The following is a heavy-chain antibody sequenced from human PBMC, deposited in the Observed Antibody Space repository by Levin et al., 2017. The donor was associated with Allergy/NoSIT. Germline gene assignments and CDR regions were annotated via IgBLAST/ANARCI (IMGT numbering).Heavy chain of an antibody. Sequence: GESLKISCAASGILFSSYDMNWVRQAPGKGLEWVSSISAGGNYIYYADSVKGRFTISRDNAKNSLFLQMNSLRAEDPAVYYCASWAMYHYDRSSFDYFYYSMDVWGLATTVTVTS. J-gene: IGHJ6*02. D-gene: IGHD3-22*01. V-gene: IGHV3-21*01. CDR1: GILFSSYD. CDR3: ASWAMYHYDRSSFDYFYYSMDV. CDR2: ISAGGNYI.